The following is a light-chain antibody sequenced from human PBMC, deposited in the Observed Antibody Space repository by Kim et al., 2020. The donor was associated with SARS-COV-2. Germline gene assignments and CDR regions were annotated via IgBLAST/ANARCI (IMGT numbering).Light chain of an antibody. CDR2: GAS. CDR3: QKYNSGPYT. Sequence: SAPVGDRVTIPCRAGQGIDNYLAWDQQKPGKVPKLLIYGASTLQPGVPSRFSGSASGTDFTLTISSLQPEDVATYYCQKYNSGPYTFGQGTKLEI. J-gene: IGKJ2*01. V-gene: IGKV1-27*01. CDR1: QGIDNY.